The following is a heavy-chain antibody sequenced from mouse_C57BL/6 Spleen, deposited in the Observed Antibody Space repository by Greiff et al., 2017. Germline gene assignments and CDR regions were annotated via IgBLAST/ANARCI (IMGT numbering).Heavy chain of an antibody. CDR2: IDPSDSET. CDR1: GYTFTSYW. J-gene: IGHJ4*01. CDR3: ARWMGPGYAMDY. D-gene: IGHD4-1*01. V-gene: IGHV1-52*01. Sequence: QVQLQQPGAELVRPGSSVKLSCKASGYTFTSYWMHWAKQRPIQGLEWIGNIDPSDSETHYNQKFKDKATLTVDKSSSTAYMQLSSLTSEDSAVYYCARWMGPGYAMDYWGQGTSVTVSS.